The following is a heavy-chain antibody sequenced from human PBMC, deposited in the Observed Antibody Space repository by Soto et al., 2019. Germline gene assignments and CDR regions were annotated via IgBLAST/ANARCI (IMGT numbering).Heavy chain of an antibody. J-gene: IGHJ6*02. CDR3: ARVKRDIVATTEDYYYGMDV. Sequence: GGSLRLSCPSSGFTFSSYPMPGVRRAPAKELEWVAVISYDGSNKYYADSVKGRFTISRDNSKNTLYLQMNSLRAEDTAVYYCARVKRDIVATTEDYYYGMDVWGQGTTVTVSS. CDR2: ISYDGSNK. V-gene: IGHV3-30-3*01. CDR1: GFTFSSYP. D-gene: IGHD5-12*01.